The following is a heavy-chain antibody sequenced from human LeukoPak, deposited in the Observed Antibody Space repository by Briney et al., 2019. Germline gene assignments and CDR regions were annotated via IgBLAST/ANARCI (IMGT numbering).Heavy chain of an antibody. J-gene: IGHJ4*02. Sequence: PGGSLRLSCAASGFTVGSNYMSWVRQAPGKGLEWVSVIYSSSNTYYADSVKGRFTISRDNSKNTLYLQMNNLRAEDTAVYYCARGGSGWYLYDNWGQGTLVTVCS. V-gene: IGHV3-66*01. D-gene: IGHD6-19*01. CDR1: GFTVGSNY. CDR2: IYSSSNT. CDR3: ARGGSGWYLYDN.